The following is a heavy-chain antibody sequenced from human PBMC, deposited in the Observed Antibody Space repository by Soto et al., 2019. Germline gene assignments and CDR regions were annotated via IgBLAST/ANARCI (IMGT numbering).Heavy chain of an antibody. J-gene: IGHJ5*02. CDR1: GGTFSGYY. Sequence: SETLSLTCAVYGGTFSGYYWSWIRQPPGKGLEWIGEINHSGSTNYNPSLKSRVTISVDTSKNQFSLKLSSVTAADTDVYYCARGYGAIAARPGAYWFDPWGQGTLVTVSS. V-gene: IGHV4-34*01. CDR2: INHSGST. CDR3: ARGYGAIAARPGAYWFDP. D-gene: IGHD6-6*01.